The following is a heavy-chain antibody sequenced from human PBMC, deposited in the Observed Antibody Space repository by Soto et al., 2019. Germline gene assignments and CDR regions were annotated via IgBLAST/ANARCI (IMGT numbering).Heavy chain of an antibody. D-gene: IGHD1-1*01. Sequence: QVQLVESGGGVVQPGRSLRLSCVASGFSFSFASHALNWVRQAPGKGLEWVEVISFDGGNKFYADSVKGRFTIYRDNSKNTLYLEMSSLRPDDTAVYYGAKRGAGTGAYLDSWGQGTLVSVSS. CDR2: ISFDGGNK. CDR3: AKRGAGTGAYLDS. CDR1: GFSFSFASHA. J-gene: IGHJ4*02. V-gene: IGHV3-30-3*02.